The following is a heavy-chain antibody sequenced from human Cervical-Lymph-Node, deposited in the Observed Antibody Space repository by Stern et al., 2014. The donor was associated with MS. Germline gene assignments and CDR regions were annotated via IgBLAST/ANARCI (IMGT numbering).Heavy chain of an antibody. J-gene: IGHJ3*02. V-gene: IGHV3-30*03. CDR3: ASSTLTDAFDI. CDR1: RFTFNSYN. Sequence: QVQLVQSGGGVVQPGKSLRLSCAASRFTFNSYNMHWVRQSPGKGLEWVSLISNDGSKQYYADSVKGRFTISRDNSKNTLSLQMNSLTVEDTAVYYCASSTLTDAFDIWGRGTLVTVSA. D-gene: IGHD5/OR15-5a*01. CDR2: ISNDGSKQ.